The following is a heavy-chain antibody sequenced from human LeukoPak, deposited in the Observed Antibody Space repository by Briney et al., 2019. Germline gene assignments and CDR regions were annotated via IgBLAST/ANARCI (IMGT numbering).Heavy chain of an antibody. Sequence: ASVKVSCKASGYTFTSYYMHWVRQAPGQGLEWMGIINPSGGSTSYAQKFQGRVTITRDTSASTAYMELSSLRSEDTAVYYCARGFEVGGSSWPYYFDYWGQGTLVTVSS. CDR2: INPSGGST. CDR1: GYTFTSYY. CDR3: ARGFEVGGSSWPYYFDY. J-gene: IGHJ4*02. D-gene: IGHD6-13*01. V-gene: IGHV1-46*01.